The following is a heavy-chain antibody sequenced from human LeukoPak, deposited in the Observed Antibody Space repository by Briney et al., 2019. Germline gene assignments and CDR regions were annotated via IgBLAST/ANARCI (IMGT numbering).Heavy chain of an antibody. D-gene: IGHD6-19*01. V-gene: IGHV3-21*04. CDR3: AKDSSGWEYYYYGMDV. CDR2: ISSSSSYI. Sequence: GASVKVSCKASGYIFSDYYMHWVRQAPGKGLEWVSSISSSSSYIYYADSVKGRFTISRDNSKNTLYLQMNSLRAEDTAVYYCAKDSSGWEYYYYGMDVWGQGTTVTVSS. J-gene: IGHJ6*02. CDR1: GYIFSDYY.